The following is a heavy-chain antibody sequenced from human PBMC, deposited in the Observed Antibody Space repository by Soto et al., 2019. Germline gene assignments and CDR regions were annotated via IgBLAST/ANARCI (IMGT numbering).Heavy chain of an antibody. V-gene: IGHV1-2*04. D-gene: IGHD3-3*01. CDR1: GYTFTGYY. CDR2: INPNSGGT. CDR3: ARGSYDFWSGSRLYYYYGMDV. J-gene: IGHJ6*02. Sequence: ASVKVSCKASGYTFTGYYMHWVRQAPGQGLEWMGWINPNSGGTNYAQKFQGWVTMTRDTSISTAYMELSRLRSDDTAVYYCARGSYDFWSGSRLYYYYGMDVWGQGTTVTVSS.